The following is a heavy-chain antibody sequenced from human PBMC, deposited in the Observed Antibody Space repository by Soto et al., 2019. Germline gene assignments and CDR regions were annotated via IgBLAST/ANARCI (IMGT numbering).Heavy chain of an antibody. CDR2: ISGSGGST. V-gene: IGHV3-23*01. D-gene: IGHD3-3*02. Sequence: EVQLLESGGGLVQTGGSLRLSCAASGLTFSSYAMSWVRKAPGKGLEWVSAISGSGGSTYYADSAKGRFTISRDNSKNTLYLQMNSLIAEDTALYYCYTQDPFSGADAFDIWGQGTMVTVSS. J-gene: IGHJ3*02. CDR1: GLTFSSYA. CDR3: YTQDPFSGADAFDI.